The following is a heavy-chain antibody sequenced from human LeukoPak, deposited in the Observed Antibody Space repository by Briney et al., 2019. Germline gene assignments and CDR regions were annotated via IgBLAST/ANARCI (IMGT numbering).Heavy chain of an antibody. CDR3: ARVPMLYGMDV. J-gene: IGHJ6*02. V-gene: IGHV3-48*03. CDR2: ISSSGSTI. Sequence: GGSLRLSCAASGFTFSSYEMNWVRQAPGKGLEWVSYISSSGSTIYHADSVKGRFTISRDNAKNSLYLQMNSLRAEDTAVYYSARVPMLYGMDVWGQGTTVTVSS. CDR1: GFTFSSYE. D-gene: IGHD2-8*01.